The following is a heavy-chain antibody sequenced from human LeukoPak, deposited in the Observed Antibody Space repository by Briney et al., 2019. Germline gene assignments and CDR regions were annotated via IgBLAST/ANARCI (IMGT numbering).Heavy chain of an antibody. CDR1: GIIVSNNY. Sequence: GGSLRLSCAASGIIVSNNYMNWVRQAPGKGLEGVSIIYSGGGTYYADSVKGRSTISRDNSKTTLYLQMNSLRADDTAVYYCARGCYYERSGYCPFDYWGPGTLVTVSS. CDR3: ARGCYYERSGYCPFDY. D-gene: IGHD3-22*01. J-gene: IGHJ4*02. V-gene: IGHV3-53*01. CDR2: IYSGGGT.